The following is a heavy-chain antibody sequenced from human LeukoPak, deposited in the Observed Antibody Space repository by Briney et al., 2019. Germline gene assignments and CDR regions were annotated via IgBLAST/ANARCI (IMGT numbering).Heavy chain of an antibody. CDR1: GYTFTGYY. J-gene: IGHJ4*02. V-gene: IGHV1-2*02. D-gene: IGHD1-26*01. Sequence: ASVKVSCTTSGYTFTGYYIHWVRPASGQGLEWVAWINPNSGGTKYSQQFQGRVTLTRDTSISTAYMELSRLTSDDTAVYYCARGHSDIWYSLGHWGQGTLVTVSA. CDR3: ARGHSDIWYSLGH. CDR2: INPNSGGT.